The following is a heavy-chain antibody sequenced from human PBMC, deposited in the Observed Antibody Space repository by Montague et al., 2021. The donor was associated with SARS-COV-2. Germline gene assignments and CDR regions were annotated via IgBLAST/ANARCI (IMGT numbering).Heavy chain of an antibody. J-gene: IGHJ4*02. V-gene: IGHV4-34*01. CDR3: ARRGSSVWGVTVSAELDY. CDR1: GGPISSYY. D-gene: IGHD3-10*01. CDR2: INQSGRT. Sequence: SETLSLTCTVSGGPISSYYWSWIRQPPEKGLEWIGEINQSGRTNNNPSLKSRVIISVDTSKNQFSLKLSSVTAADTAVYYCARRGSSVWGVTVSAELDYWGQGILVIVSS.